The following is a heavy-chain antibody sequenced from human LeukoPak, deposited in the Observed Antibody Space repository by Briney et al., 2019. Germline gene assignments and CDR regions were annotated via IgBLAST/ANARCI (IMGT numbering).Heavy chain of an antibody. CDR2: VDSDDGER. J-gene: IGHJ4*02. CDR1: GYTLTELS. CDR3: ATEVGSRYFEY. V-gene: IGHV1-24*01. Sequence: ASVKVSCKVSGYTLTELSMHWVRQAPGKGPEWMGGVDSDDGERLYAQKFQGRVTMTEDTSTDTAYMELSSLRSDDTAVYLCATEVGSRYFEYWGQGALVTVSS. D-gene: IGHD6-19*01.